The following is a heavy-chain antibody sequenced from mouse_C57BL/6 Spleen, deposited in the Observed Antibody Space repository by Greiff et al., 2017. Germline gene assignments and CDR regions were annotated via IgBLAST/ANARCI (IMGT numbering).Heavy chain of an antibody. CDR2: ILPGSGST. Sequence: QVQLQQSGAELMKPGASVKLSCKATGYTFPGYWIEWVKPRPGHGLEWIGEILPGSGSTNYNEKFKGKATFTADTSSNTAYMQLSSLTTEDSAIYYCARGYDGYYLHYYARDYWGQGTSVTVSS. J-gene: IGHJ4*01. V-gene: IGHV1-9*01. CDR1: GYTFPGYW. CDR3: ARGYDGYYLHYYARDY. D-gene: IGHD2-3*01.